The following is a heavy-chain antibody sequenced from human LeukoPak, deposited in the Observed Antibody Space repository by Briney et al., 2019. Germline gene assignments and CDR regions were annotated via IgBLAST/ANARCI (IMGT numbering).Heavy chain of an antibody. V-gene: IGHV3-21*01. CDR1: GFTFSSYS. Sequence: GGSLRLSCAASGFTFSSYSMNWVRQAPGKGLEWVSSISSSSSYIYYADSVKGRFTISRDNAKNSLYLQMNSLRAEDTAVYYCASSPNYYDILTGYFKIWGQGTLVTVSS. CDR2: ISSSSSYI. CDR3: ASSPNYYDILTGYFKI. J-gene: IGHJ4*02. D-gene: IGHD3-9*01.